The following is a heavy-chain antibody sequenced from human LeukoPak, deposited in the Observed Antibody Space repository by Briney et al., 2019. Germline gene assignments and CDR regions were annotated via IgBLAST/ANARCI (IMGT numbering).Heavy chain of an antibody. CDR3: ANSAGGYSPLDY. CDR2: IRYDGSNK. CDR1: GFTFSSYG. J-gene: IGHJ4*02. Sequence: GGSLRLSCAASGFTFSSYGMHWVRQAPGKGLEWVAFIRYDGSNKYYADSVKGRFTISRDISKNTLYLQMNSLRAEDTAVYYCANSAGGYSPLDYWGQGTLVTVSS. D-gene: IGHD3-22*01. V-gene: IGHV3-30*02.